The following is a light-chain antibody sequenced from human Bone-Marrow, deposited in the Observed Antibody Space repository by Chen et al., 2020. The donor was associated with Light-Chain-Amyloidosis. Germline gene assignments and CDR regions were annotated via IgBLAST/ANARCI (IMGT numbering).Light chain of an antibody. V-gene: IGLV3-25*03. CDR1: DLPTKY. CDR3: QSADSSGTYEVI. J-gene: IGLJ2*01. CDR2: RDT. Sequence: SYELTQPPSVSVSPGQTARITCYGDDLPTKYAYWYQQKPGQAPVLVIHRDTERPSGISERFSGSSSGTTATLTISGVQAEDEADYHWQSADSSGTYEVIFGGGTKLTVL.